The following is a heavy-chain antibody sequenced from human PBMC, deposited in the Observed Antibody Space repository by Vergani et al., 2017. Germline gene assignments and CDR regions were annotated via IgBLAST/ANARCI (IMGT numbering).Heavy chain of an antibody. CDR1: GYTFTSYD. CDR3: AGGRGRYSSSWYWFDP. D-gene: IGHD6-13*01. V-gene: IGHV1-8*01. CDR2: MNPNSGNT. Sequence: QVQLVQSGAEVKKPGASVKVSCKASGYTFTSYDINWVRQATGQGLEWMGWMNPNSGNTGYAQKFQGRVTMTRNTSISTAYMELSSLRSEDTAVYYCAGGRGRYSSSWYWFDPWGQGTLVTVSS. J-gene: IGHJ5*02.